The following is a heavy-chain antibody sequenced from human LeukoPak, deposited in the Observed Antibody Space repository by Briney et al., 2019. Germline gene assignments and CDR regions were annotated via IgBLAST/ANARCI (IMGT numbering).Heavy chain of an antibody. J-gene: IGHJ4*02. CDR3: ASVDSSGWSGAFDY. V-gene: IGHV4-59*01. D-gene: IGHD6-19*01. Sequence: TSETLSLTCAVAGGSISTYYWTWIRQPPGKGREWIGYIYYSGSTNYNPSLKSRVTISVDTSKNQFSLKLSSVTAADTAVYYCASVDSSGWSGAFDYWGQGTLVTVSS. CDR2: IYYSGST. CDR1: GGSISTYY.